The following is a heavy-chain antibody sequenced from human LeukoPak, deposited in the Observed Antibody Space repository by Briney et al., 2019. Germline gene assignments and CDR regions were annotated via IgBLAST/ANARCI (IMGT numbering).Heavy chain of an antibody. Sequence: GGSLRLSCAASGFTFSSYAMHWVRQAPAKGLEWVAVISYDGSNKYYADSVKGRFTISRDNSKNTLYLQMNSLRAEDTAVYYCARASEGNYYGMDVWGQGTTVTVSS. CDR3: ARASEGNYYGMDV. CDR2: ISYDGSNK. V-gene: IGHV3-30-3*01. CDR1: GFTFSSYA. J-gene: IGHJ6*02. D-gene: IGHD1-14*01.